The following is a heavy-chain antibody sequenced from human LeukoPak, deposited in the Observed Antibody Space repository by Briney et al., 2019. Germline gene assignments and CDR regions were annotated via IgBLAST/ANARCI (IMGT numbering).Heavy chain of an antibody. J-gene: IGHJ4*02. V-gene: IGHV3-23*01. CDR1: GFTFSSYA. Sequence: GGSLRLSCAASGFTFSSYAMSWVRQAPGKGLEWVSAISGSGGSTYYADSVKGRFTISRDNSKNTLYPQMNSLRAEDTAVYYCAKADIVVVVAAIRFDYWGKGTLVTVSS. CDR2: ISGSGGST. CDR3: AKADIVVVVAAIRFDY. D-gene: IGHD2-15*01.